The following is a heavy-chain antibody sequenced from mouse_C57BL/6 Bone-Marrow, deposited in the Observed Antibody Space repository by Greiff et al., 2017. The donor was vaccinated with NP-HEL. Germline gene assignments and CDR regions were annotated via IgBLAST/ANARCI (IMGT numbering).Heavy chain of an antibody. J-gene: IGHJ2*01. CDR2: INPCNGGT. Sequence: QLPPPLSSLVTPGSSVHLSFTASFFTFTSSCLPLVPQCPFPGLAWLGNINPCNGGTNYNETFKSKATLTVDKSSSTAYMQLSSLTSEDSAVYYCARLRGYWGQGTTLTVSS. V-gene: IGHV1-53*01. CDR3: ARLRGY. CDR1: FFTFTSSC.